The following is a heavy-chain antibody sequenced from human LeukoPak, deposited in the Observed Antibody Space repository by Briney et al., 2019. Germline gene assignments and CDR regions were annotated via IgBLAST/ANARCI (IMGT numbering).Heavy chain of an antibody. CDR3: ARDGVGATTGDYAFDI. CDR2: IYYSGST. J-gene: IGHJ3*02. CDR1: GGSISSSSYY. Sequence: PETLSLTCTVSGGSISSSSYYWGWIRQPPGKGLEWIGSIYYSGSTYYNPSLKSRVTISVDTSKNQFSLKLSSVTAADTAVYYCARDGVGATTGDYAFDIWGQGTMVTVSS. V-gene: IGHV4-39*02. D-gene: IGHD1-26*01.